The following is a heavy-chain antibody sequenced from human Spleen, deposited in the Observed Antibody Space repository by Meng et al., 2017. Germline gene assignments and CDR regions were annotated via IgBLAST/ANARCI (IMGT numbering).Heavy chain of an antibody. J-gene: IGHJ6*02. Sequence: GESLKISCAASGFTFSSYSMNWVRQAPGKGLEWVSSISSSSYIYYADSVKGRFTISRDNAKNSLYLQMNSLRAEDTAVYYCARELQYYYYGMDVWGQGTMVTVSS. V-gene: IGHV3-21*01. CDR2: ISSSSYI. CDR1: GFTFSSYS. CDR3: ARELQYYYYGMDV.